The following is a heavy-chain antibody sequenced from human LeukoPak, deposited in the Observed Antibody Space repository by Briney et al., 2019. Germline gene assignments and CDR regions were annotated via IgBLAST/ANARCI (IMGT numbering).Heavy chain of an antibody. CDR3: ASITYYYDSSGYWGPLDY. Sequence: ASVKVSCKASGYTFTSYYMHWVRQAPGQGLEWMGIINPSGGSTSYAQKFQGRVTMTRDTSTSIVYMELSSLRSEDTAVYYCASITYYYDSSGYWGPLDYWGQGTLVTVS. CDR1: GYTFTSYY. D-gene: IGHD3-22*01. J-gene: IGHJ4*02. V-gene: IGHV1-46*01. CDR2: INPSGGST.